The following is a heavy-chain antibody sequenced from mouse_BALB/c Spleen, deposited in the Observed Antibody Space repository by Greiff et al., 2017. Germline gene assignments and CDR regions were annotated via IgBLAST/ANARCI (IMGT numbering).Heavy chain of an antibody. CDR2: INPSTGYT. V-gene: IGHV1-7*01. J-gene: IGHJ4*01. Sequence: VQLQQSGAELAKPGASVKMSCKASGYTFTSYWMHWVKQRPGQGLEWIGYINPSTGYTEYNQKFKDKATLTADKSSSTAYMQLSSLTSEDSAVYYCARNDYVDLYYYAIDYWGQGTPVTVSS. CDR1: GYTFTSYW. CDR3: ARNDYVDLYYYAIDY. D-gene: IGHD2-4*01.